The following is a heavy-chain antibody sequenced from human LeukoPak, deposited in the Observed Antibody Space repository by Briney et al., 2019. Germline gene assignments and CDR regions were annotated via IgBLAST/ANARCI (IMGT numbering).Heavy chain of an antibody. Sequence: SETLSLTCTVSGGSISSSSYYWGWIRQPPGKGLEWIGSIYYSGSTYYNPSLKSRVTISVDTSKNQFSLKLSSVTAADTAVYYCASSGDYYNSSGSTDYWGQGTLVTVSS. D-gene: IGHD3-22*01. V-gene: IGHV4-39*01. CDR2: IYYSGST. J-gene: IGHJ4*02. CDR3: ASSGDYYNSSGSTDY. CDR1: GGSISSSSYY.